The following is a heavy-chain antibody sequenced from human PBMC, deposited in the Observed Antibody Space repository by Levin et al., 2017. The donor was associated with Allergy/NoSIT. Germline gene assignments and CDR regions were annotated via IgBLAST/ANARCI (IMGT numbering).Heavy chain of an antibody. V-gene: IGHV3-21*01. CDR1: RFTFSSYS. CDR3: ARDLSSGFAAFDY. CDR2: ISSSSSYI. Sequence: PGGSLRLSCAASRFTFSSYSMNWVRQAPGKGLEWVSSISSSSSYIYYADSVKGRFTISRDNAKNSLYLQMNSLRAEDTAVYYCARDLSSGFAAFDYWGQGTLVTVSS. J-gene: IGHJ4*02. D-gene: IGHD6-19*01.